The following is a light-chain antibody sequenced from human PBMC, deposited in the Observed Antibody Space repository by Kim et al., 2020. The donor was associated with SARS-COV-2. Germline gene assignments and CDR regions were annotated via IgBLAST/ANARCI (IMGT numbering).Light chain of an antibody. Sequence: ASFGDRFTITCQAIQDITKYLNWYQQKPDKTPKLLIYDVSNLVREVPSRFSSTRFWTNFTFTISSLHPEDAATYFCQQYANLPITFVQGTRLEIK. CDR1: QDITKY. J-gene: IGKJ5*01. V-gene: IGKV1-33*01. CDR2: DVS. CDR3: QQYANLPIT.